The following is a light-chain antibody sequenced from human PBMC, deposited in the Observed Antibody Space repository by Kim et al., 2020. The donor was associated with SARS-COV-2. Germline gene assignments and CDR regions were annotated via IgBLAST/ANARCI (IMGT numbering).Light chain of an antibody. Sequence: PGQTASITCSGDSLGDKYVCWYQQRPGQSPILIIYQDTKRPSGIPERFSGSNSGNTATLTISGTQAMDEADYYCQAWDSSTAHYVFGSGTKVTVL. J-gene: IGLJ1*01. CDR1: SLGDKY. CDR2: QDT. CDR3: QAWDSSTAHYV. V-gene: IGLV3-1*01.